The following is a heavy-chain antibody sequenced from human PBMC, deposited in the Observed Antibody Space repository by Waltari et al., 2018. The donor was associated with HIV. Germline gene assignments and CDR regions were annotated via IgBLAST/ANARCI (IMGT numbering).Heavy chain of an antibody. V-gene: IGHV1-69*01. D-gene: IGHD5-18*01. Sequence: QVQLVQSGAEVKKPGSSVKVSCKASGGTFSSYAISWVRQAPGQGLEWMGGIIPIFGTANYAQKFQGRVTITADESTSTAYMELSSLRSEDTAVYYCAREIVDTAMVPLYYYYGMDVWGQGTTVTVSS. J-gene: IGHJ6*02. CDR1: GGTFSSYA. CDR2: IIPIFGTA. CDR3: AREIVDTAMVPLYYYYGMDV.